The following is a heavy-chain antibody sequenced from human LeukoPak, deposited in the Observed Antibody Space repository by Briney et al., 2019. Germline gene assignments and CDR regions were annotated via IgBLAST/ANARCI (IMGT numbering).Heavy chain of an antibody. J-gene: IGHJ1*01. Sequence: GGSLRLSCAASGFTFSSYWMSWVRQAPGKGLEWVANIRQDGSEKYYVDSVKGRFTISRDNAKNSLYLQMNSLRAEDTAVYYCARDSGWYLGGFQHWGQGTLVTVSS. CDR1: GFTFSSYW. CDR2: IRQDGSEK. CDR3: ARDSGWYLGGFQH. V-gene: IGHV3-7*01. D-gene: IGHD6-19*01.